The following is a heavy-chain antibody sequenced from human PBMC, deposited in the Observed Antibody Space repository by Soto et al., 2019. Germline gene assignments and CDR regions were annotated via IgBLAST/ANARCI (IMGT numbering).Heavy chain of an antibody. V-gene: IGHV3-23*01. J-gene: IGHJ3*02. D-gene: IGHD2-8*01. Sequence: EVQLLESGGDLVQPGGSLRLSCAASGFTFNDYALTWFRQVPGKGLEWVSSLSSRGFSTHYAESVKGRFTISRDNIKNAVYLQMNSLRAEETAVYYCARDREVYCSNGICLDASDIWGQGTLVTVSS. CDR1: GFTFNDYA. CDR3: ARDREVYCSNGICLDASDI. CDR2: LSSRGFST.